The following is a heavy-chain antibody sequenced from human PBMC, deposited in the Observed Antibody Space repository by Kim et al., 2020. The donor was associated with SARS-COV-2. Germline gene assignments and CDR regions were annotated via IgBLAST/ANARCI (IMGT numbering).Heavy chain of an antibody. Sequence: SVKVSCKASGGTFSSYAISWVRQAPGQGLEWMGGIIPIFGTANYAQKFQGRVTITADESTSTAYMELSSLRSEDTAVYYCARGNIRLGGVRGGAMYNWFDPWGQGTLVTVSS. CDR3: ARGNIRLGGVRGGAMYNWFDP. V-gene: IGHV1-69*13. J-gene: IGHJ5*02. CDR2: IIPIFGTA. D-gene: IGHD2-8*01. CDR1: GGTFSSYA.